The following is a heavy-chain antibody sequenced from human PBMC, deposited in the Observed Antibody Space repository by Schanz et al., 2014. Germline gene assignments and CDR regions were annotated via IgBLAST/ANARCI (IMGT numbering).Heavy chain of an antibody. CDR3: AKDQGSYGSGSYSYFDY. D-gene: IGHD3-10*01. Sequence: VQLVESGGGVVQPGTSLRLSCAASGFTFRGHAMHWVRQASGKGLEWVSAISGSGASTYYADSVKGRFTISRDNSKNTLYLQMNSLRAEDTAVYYCAKDQGSYGSGSYSYFDYWGQGTLATVSS. CDR2: ISGSGAST. V-gene: IGHV3-23*04. J-gene: IGHJ4*02. CDR1: GFTFRGHA.